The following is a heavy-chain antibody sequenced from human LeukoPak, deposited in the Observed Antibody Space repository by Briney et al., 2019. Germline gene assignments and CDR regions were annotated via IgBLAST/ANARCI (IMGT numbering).Heavy chain of an antibody. CDR2: IYSGGST. CDR1: GFTVSSNY. V-gene: IGHV3-66*01. CDR3: ATASRAFGVVSHFDY. J-gene: IGHJ4*02. Sequence: GGSLRLSCAASGFTVSSNYMSWVRQAPGKGLEGVSVIYSGGSTYYADSVKGRFTISRDNSKNTLYLQMHSLSAEDTAVYYCATASRAFGVVSHFDYWGQGTLVTVSS. D-gene: IGHD3-3*01.